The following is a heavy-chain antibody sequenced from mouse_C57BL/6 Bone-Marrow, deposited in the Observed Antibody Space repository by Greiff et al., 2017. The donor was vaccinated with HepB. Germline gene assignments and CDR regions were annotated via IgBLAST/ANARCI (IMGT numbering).Heavy chain of an antibody. J-gene: IGHJ4*01. Sequence: EVKLVESGGDLVKPGGSLKLSCAASGFTFSSYGMSWVRQTPDKRLEWVATISSGGSYTYYPDSVKGRFTISRDNAKNTLYLQMRSLKSEDTAMYYCARQYYYGSSIYYAMDYWGQGTSVTVSS. CDR1: GFTFSSYG. V-gene: IGHV5-6*01. CDR2: ISSGGSYT. D-gene: IGHD1-1*01. CDR3: ARQYYYGSSIYYAMDY.